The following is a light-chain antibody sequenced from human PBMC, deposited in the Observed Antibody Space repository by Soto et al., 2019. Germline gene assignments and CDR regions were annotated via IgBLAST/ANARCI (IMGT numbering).Light chain of an antibody. CDR1: SSNIGSNT. Sequence: QSVLTQPPSASGTPGQRVTISCSGSSSNIGSNTVNWYQQLPGTAPKLLIYSNNQRPSGVPDRFSGSKSGTSASLAISGLQSEDVADYYCAAWDDSLNGRVFGGGTKLTVL. J-gene: IGLJ3*02. V-gene: IGLV1-44*01. CDR2: SNN. CDR3: AAWDDSLNGRV.